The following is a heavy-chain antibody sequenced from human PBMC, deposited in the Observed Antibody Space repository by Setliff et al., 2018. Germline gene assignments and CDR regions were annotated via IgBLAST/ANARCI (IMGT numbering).Heavy chain of an antibody. CDR2: ISSATKST. CDR3: ARAPTSDTYWGFSDYYHMDV. D-gene: IGHD7-27*01. J-gene: IGHJ6*03. Sequence: GGSLRLSCAASGFSFNVYSIMWVRQVPGKGLEWVSFISSATKSTYYADSVKGRFTISRDNAQNSLYLQMNSLRVEDTAVYYCARAPTSDTYWGFSDYYHMDVWGKGTSVTVSS. CDR1: GFSFNVYS. V-gene: IGHV3-48*01.